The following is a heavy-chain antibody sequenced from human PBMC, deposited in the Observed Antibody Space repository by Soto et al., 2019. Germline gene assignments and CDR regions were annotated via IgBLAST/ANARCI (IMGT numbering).Heavy chain of an antibody. CDR2: IGFDGKIK. Sequence: QVQLVESGGGVVQPGRSLRLSCAASGFTFSDYPFHWVRQAPGKGLEWVAVIGFDGKIKLYTDSVKGRFTISRDDSKNPLYLRMNSLRAGYSAFYSGARVMFRGAPAYFDTGGKEPRVPFSS. J-gene: IGHJ4*02. CDR3: ARVMFRGAPAYFDT. D-gene: IGHD3-10*01. V-gene: IGHV3-30*04. CDR1: GFTFSDYP.